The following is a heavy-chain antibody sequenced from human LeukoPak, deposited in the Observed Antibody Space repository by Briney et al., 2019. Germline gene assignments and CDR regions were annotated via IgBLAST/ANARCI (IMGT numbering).Heavy chain of an antibody. CDR3: ARRSATKDAFDI. V-gene: IGHV3-21*01. CDR2: ISSSSSYI. Sequence: GGSLRLSCAASGFTFSSYSMNWVRQAPGKGLEWVSSISSSSSYIYYADSVKGRFTISRDNAKNTLYLQMNSLRAEDTAVYYCARRSATKDAFDIWGQGTMVTVSS. J-gene: IGHJ3*02. CDR1: GFTFSSYS.